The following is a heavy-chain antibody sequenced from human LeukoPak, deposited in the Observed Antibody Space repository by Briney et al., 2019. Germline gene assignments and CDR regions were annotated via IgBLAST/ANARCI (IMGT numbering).Heavy chain of an antibody. Sequence: SETLSLTCTVSGGSISSYYWSWIRQPAGRGLEWIGRIYTSGSTNYNPSLKSRVTMSVDTSKNQFSLKLSSVTAADTAVYYCARDGSYDFWSGYYRSVAFDIWGQGTMFTVSS. J-gene: IGHJ3*02. V-gene: IGHV4-4*07. CDR1: GGSISSYY. CDR2: IYTSGST. D-gene: IGHD3-3*01. CDR3: ARDGSYDFWSGYYRSVAFDI.